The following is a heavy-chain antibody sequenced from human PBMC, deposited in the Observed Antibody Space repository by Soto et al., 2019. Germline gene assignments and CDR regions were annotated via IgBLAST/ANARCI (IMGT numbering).Heavy chain of an antibody. D-gene: IGHD6-13*01. Sequence: QVQLQESGPGLVKPSQTLSLTCTVSGGSISSGGYYWNWIRQHPGKDLEWMGNINYSGSTYYNPPLKSRVTISADTSKNQFALKLSSVTVADTAVYYCARVSSSSWYVNGMDVWGQGTTVTVSS. CDR2: INYSGST. CDR3: ARVSSSSWYVNGMDV. J-gene: IGHJ6*02. V-gene: IGHV4-31*03. CDR1: GGSISSGGYY.